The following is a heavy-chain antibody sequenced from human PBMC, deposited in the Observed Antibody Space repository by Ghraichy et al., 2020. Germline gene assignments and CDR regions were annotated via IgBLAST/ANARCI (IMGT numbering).Heavy chain of an antibody. CDR1: GFAFGNFA. Sequence: GGSLRLSCAASGFAFGNFAMNWVRQAPGKGLEWVSSISGSGGSTYYADSVKGRFTISRDNSKNTLYLQMNSLRADDTAVFYCAKEDYSNDFDYWGQGTLVTVSS. V-gene: IGHV3-23*01. D-gene: IGHD4-11*01. J-gene: IGHJ4*02. CDR2: ISGSGGST. CDR3: AKEDYSNDFDY.